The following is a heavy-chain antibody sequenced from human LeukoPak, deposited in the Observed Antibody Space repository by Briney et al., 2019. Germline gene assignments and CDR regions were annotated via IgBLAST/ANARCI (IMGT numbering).Heavy chain of an antibody. CDR2: INRAGIES. CDR1: GITFSNAW. Sequence: GGSLRLSCAASGITFSNAWMTWVRQVPGKGLEWVANINRAGIESYYVDSVKGRFTISRDNAENSLYLQMDSLRVDDTAVYYCARVGTWELQRVDNRGRGTLVTVSS. CDR3: ARVGTWELQRVDN. V-gene: IGHV3-7*01. D-gene: IGHD1-26*01. J-gene: IGHJ4*02.